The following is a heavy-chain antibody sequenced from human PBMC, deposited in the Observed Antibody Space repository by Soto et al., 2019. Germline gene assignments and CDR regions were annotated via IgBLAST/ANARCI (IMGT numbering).Heavy chain of an antibody. CDR3: ARRSSSWYYAFDI. CDR2: IKQDGSEK. CDR1: GFTFSSYW. J-gene: IGHJ3*02. D-gene: IGHD6-13*01. V-gene: IGHV3-7*03. Sequence: GGSLRLSCAASGFTFSSYWMSWVRQAPGKGLGWVANIKQDGSEKYYVDSVKGRFTISRDNAKNSLYLQMNSLRAEDTAVYYCARRSSSWYYAFDIWGQGTMVTVSS.